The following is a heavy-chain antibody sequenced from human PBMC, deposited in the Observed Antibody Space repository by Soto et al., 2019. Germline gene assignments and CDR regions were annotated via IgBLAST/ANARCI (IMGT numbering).Heavy chain of an antibody. CDR2: ISYDGSNK. Sequence: GGSLRLSCAASGFTFSSYAMHWVRQAPGKGLEWVALISYDGSNKYYADSVKGRFTISRDNSKNTLYLQMNSLRAEDTAVYYCASGPTVTTDYWGQGALVTVSS. J-gene: IGHJ4*02. D-gene: IGHD4-17*01. V-gene: IGHV3-30-3*01. CDR3: ASGPTVTTDY. CDR1: GFTFSSYA.